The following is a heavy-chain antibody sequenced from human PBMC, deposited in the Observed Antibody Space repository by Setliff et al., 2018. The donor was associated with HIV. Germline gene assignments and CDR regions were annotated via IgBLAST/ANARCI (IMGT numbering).Heavy chain of an antibody. J-gene: IGHJ6*02. CDR1: GFRFTTYW. CDR3: ARILSSRGIIEAYYYAMDV. D-gene: IGHD3-10*01. Sequence: PGGSLRLSCAASGFRFTTYWMSWVRQAPGKGLEWLANVKQDGSEQYYLDSVKGRFTISRDNGKNSLYLQMNSLRAEDTAVYYCARILSSRGIIEAYYYAMDVWGQGTTVTVSS. CDR2: VKQDGSEQ. V-gene: IGHV3-7*01.